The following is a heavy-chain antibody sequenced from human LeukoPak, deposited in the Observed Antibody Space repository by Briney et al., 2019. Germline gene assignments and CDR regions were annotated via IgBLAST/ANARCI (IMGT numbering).Heavy chain of an antibody. CDR3: VRHKDPGSYYYYYGMDV. Sequence: SETLSLPCTVSGGPISSSSYCWGWIRQPPGKGRDWIGRICYSGSTFYNLSLKSRVTLSVDTSKNQFSLKLSSVTAADTAVYYCVRHKDPGSYYYYYGMDVWGQGTTVTVSS. CDR2: ICYSGST. J-gene: IGHJ6*02. V-gene: IGHV4-39*01. CDR1: GGPISSSSYC.